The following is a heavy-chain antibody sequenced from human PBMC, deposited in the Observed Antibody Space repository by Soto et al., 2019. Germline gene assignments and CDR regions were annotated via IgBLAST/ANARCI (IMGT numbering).Heavy chain of an antibody. CDR1: GGTFSRHA. CDR2: IITIFGTA. CDR3: ARGWGYDSNDYYYAY. Sequence: QVQLVQSGAEVRKPGSSVKVSCKASGGTFSRHAISWVRQAPGQGLEWMGGIITIFGTANHAQKFQGRVTIIADESTSTGYMELSSLRSEDTAMYYCARGWGYDSNDYYYAYWGQGTLVIVSS. V-gene: IGHV1-69*01. D-gene: IGHD3-22*01. J-gene: IGHJ4*02.